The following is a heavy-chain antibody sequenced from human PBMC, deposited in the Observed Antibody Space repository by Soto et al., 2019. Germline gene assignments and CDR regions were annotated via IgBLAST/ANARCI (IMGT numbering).Heavy chain of an antibody. J-gene: IGHJ4*02. Sequence: PGGSLRLSCAASGFTFSAYAMHWVRQATGKGLEWVGVISYDGNNKYYADSVKGRFTISRDSSKNTLYLQMHSLGLDDMAVYYCAFDYYGSGSPMYYFDYWGQGTLVTVSS. D-gene: IGHD3-10*01. CDR3: AFDYYGSGSPMYYFDY. CDR2: ISYDGNNK. CDR1: GFTFSAYA. V-gene: IGHV3-30-3*01.